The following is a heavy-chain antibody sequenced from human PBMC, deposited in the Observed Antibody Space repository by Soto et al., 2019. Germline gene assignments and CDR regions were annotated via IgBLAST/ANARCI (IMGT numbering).Heavy chain of an antibody. D-gene: IGHD6-6*01. V-gene: IGHV3-21*01. CDR1: GFTFSSYS. Sequence: GGSLRLSCAASGFTFSSYSMNWVRQAPGKGLEWVSSISSSSSYIYYADSVKGRFTISRDNAKNSLYLQMNSLRVEDTAVYYCAASIAPRLVGMDVWGTGTTVTVAS. CDR3: AASIAPRLVGMDV. CDR2: ISSSSSYI. J-gene: IGHJ6*04.